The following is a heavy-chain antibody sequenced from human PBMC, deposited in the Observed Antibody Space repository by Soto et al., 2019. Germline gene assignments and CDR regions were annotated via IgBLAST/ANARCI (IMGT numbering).Heavy chain of an antibody. D-gene: IGHD6-6*01. CDR2: IYYSGST. CDR3: ASYQQLGYYYYAMDV. J-gene: IGHJ6*02. CDR1: GSSISSSSYY. V-gene: IGHV4-39*01. Sequence: SETLSLTCTVSGSSISSSSYYGGWFLLPPGKGLEWIGSIYYSGSTYYNPSLKSRVTISVDTSKNQFSMKLSSVTAAETAVYYCASYQQLGYYYYAMDVWGQGTTVTVSS.